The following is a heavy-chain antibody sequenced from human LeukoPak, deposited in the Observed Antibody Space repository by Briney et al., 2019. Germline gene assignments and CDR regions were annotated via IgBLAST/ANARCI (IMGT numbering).Heavy chain of an antibody. CDR3: ARGGAAAGIQPSYGMDV. V-gene: IGHV3-48*04. Sequence: QPGGSLRLSCAASGFTFSIYSMNWVRQAPGKGLEWVSYISSSGSTIYYADSVKGRFTISRDNAKNSLYLQMNSLRAEDTAVYYCARGGAAAGIQPSYGMDVWGQGTTVTVSS. CDR2: ISSSGSTI. J-gene: IGHJ6*02. CDR1: GFTFSIYS. D-gene: IGHD6-13*01.